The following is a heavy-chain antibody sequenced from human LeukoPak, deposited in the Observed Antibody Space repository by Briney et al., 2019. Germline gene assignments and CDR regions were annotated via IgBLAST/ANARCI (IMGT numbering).Heavy chain of an antibody. CDR3: AREDYGSSPPDY. D-gene: IGHD6-6*01. J-gene: IGHJ4*02. V-gene: IGHV3-21*01. CDR1: GFTFSIYS. Sequence: PGGCLRLSCAASGFTFSIYSMKWVRQAPGKGREWVSSISSSSSYIYYADSVKGRFTISRDNAKNSLYVQMNSLRAEDTAVYYWAREDYGSSPPDYWGRGTLVTVSS. CDR2: ISSSSSYI.